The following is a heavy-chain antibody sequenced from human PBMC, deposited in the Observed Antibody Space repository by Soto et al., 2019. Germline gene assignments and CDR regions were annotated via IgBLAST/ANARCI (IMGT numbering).Heavy chain of an antibody. CDR2: ISGQGGTT. CDR1: GFSFSSSA. CDR3: AKENDYSIIESNWFDA. D-gene: IGHD4-4*01. Sequence: EVILLESGGHLVAPGESLRLSCVASGFSFSSSALTWVRQAPGKGLEWVADISGQGGTTYYADSVKGRFIISRDNSKNTLSLQLTSLRVEDTAVYYCAKENDYSIIESNWFDAWGPGTLVTFS. V-gene: IGHV3-23*01. J-gene: IGHJ5*02.